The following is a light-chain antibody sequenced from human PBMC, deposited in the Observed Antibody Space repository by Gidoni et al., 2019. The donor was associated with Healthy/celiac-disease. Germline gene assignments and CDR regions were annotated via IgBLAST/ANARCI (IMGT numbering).Light chain of an antibody. CDR2: AAS. CDR1: QGISSY. V-gene: IGKV1-8*01. Sequence: AIRMTQSPSSFSASTGDRVTITCRASQGISSYLAWYQQKPGKAPKLLIYAASTLQSGVPSRFSGSGSGTDFTLTISCLQSDDFATYYCQQYYSYPWTFGQXTKVEIK. J-gene: IGKJ1*01. CDR3: QQYYSYPWT.